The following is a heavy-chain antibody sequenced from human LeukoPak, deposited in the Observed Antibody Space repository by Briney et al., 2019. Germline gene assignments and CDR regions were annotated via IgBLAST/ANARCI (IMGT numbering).Heavy chain of an antibody. V-gene: IGHV1-2*02. CDR3: ADWTPPYYYDSSGYQGLGFQH. CDR1: GYTFTGYY. CDR2: INPNSGGT. Sequence: GASVKVSCKASGYTFTGYYMHWVRQAPGQGLEWMGWINPNSGGTNYAQKFQGRVTMTRDTSISTAYMELSRLRSDDTAVYYFADWTPPYYYDSSGYQGLGFQHWGQGTLVTVSS. J-gene: IGHJ1*01. D-gene: IGHD3-22*01.